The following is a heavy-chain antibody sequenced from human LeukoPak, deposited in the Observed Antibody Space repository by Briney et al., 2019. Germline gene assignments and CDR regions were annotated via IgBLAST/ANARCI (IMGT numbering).Heavy chain of an antibody. V-gene: IGHV3-23*01. D-gene: IGHD4-17*01. J-gene: IGHJ4*02. Sequence: GGSLRLSYSASGFTFSGYSMGWVRQAPGKGLQWVSGISGSGSITYYIDSVEGRFTISRDNSKNTMYLQMNSLRAEDTAVYYCARGRGGDYVPSRFDYWGQGTLVTVSS. CDR2: ISGSGSIT. CDR3: ARGRGGDYVPSRFDY. CDR1: GFTFSGYS.